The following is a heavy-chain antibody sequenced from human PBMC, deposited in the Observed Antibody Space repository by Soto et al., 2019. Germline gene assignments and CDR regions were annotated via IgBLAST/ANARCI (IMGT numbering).Heavy chain of an antibody. V-gene: IGHV1-69*02. CDR3: ATSYGSGYRAFDY. CDR1: GDTFSFYT. D-gene: IGHD3-10*01. J-gene: IGHJ4*02. Sequence: QVQLVQSGAEVKKPGSSVKVSCKASGDTFSFYTINWLRQAPGLGLEWVGRINPILSMSNYAQKLQGRVTMTADKSTSTAYMELRSLRSEDTAMYYCATSYGSGYRAFDYWGQGALVTVSS. CDR2: INPILSMS.